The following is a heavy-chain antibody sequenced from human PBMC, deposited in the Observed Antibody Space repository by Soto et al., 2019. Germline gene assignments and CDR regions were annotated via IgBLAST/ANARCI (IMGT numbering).Heavy chain of an antibody. V-gene: IGHV4-31*03. CDR1: GGSISSGGYY. J-gene: IGHJ6*02. Sequence: SETLSLTCTVSGGSISSGGYYWSWIRQHPGKGLEWIGYIYYSGSTYYNPSLKSRVTISVDTSKNQFSLKLSSVTAADTAVYYCARDRSYRTAPYGMDVWGQGTTVTVSS. CDR2: IYYSGST. CDR3: ARDRSYRTAPYGMDV. D-gene: IGHD3-16*02.